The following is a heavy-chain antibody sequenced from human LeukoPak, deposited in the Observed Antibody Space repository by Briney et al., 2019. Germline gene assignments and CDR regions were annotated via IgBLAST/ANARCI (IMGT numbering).Heavy chain of an antibody. V-gene: IGHV4-59*01. D-gene: IGHD3-22*01. Sequence: PSETLSLTCTVSSGSISSYYWSWIRQPPGKGLEWIGYIYYSGSTNYNPSLKSRVTISVDTSKNQFSLKLSSVTAADTAVYYCARSTYYYDSSGYYRTDAFDIWGQGTMVTVSS. CDR3: ARSTYYYDSSGYYRTDAFDI. CDR1: SGSISSYY. J-gene: IGHJ3*02. CDR2: IYYSGST.